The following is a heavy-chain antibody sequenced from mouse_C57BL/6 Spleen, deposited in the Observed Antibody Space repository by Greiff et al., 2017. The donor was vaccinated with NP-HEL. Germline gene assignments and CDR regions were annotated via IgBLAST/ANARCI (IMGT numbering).Heavy chain of an antibody. CDR3: ARRGTTVVVYWYFDV. J-gene: IGHJ1*03. D-gene: IGHD1-1*01. V-gene: IGHV5-6*01. Sequence: EVQRVESGGDLVKPGGSLKLSCAASGFTFSSYGMSWVRQTPDKRLEWVATISSGGSYTYYPDSVKGRFTISRDNAKNTLYLQMSSLKSEDTAMYYCARRGTTVVVYWYFDVWGTGTTVTVSS. CDR1: GFTFSSYG. CDR2: ISSGGSYT.